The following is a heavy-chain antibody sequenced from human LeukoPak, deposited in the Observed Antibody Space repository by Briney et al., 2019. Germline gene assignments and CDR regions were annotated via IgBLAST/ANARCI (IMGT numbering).Heavy chain of an antibody. D-gene: IGHD6-19*01. CDR2: ISGSGGST. CDR1: GFTFSGYA. V-gene: IGHV3-23*01. Sequence: GGSLRLSCAASGFTFSGYAMSWVRQAPGKGLEWVSAISGSGGSTYYADSVKGRFTISRDNSKNTLYLQMNSLRAEDTAVYYCAKGQQWLVLGLAFDIWGQGTMVTVSS. CDR3: AKGQQWLVLGLAFDI. J-gene: IGHJ3*02.